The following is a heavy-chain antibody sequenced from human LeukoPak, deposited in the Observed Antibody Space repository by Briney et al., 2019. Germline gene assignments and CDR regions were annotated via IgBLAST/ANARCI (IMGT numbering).Heavy chain of an antibody. CDR2: IYYSGST. J-gene: IGHJ4*02. D-gene: IGHD6-19*01. CDR3: ARAGYSSGWPPGEMN. V-gene: IGHV4-59*01. CDR1: GGSISSYY. Sequence: PSETLSLTCTVSGGSISSYYWSWIRQPPGKGLEWIGYIYYSGSTNYNPSLKSRVTISVDTSKNQFSLKLSSVTAADTAVYYCARAGYSSGWPPGEMNWGQGTLVTVSS.